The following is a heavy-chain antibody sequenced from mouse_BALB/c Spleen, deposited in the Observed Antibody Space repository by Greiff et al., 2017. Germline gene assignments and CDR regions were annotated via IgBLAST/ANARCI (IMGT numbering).Heavy chain of an antibody. D-gene: IGHD1-1*01. V-gene: IGHV1-14*01. J-gene: IGHJ3*01. CDR2: INPYNDGT. CDR3: NPDYGSRSAWFAY. Sequence: EVQLQQSGPELVKPGASVKMSCKASGYTFTSYVMHWVKQKPGQGLEWIGYINPYNDGTKYNEKFKGKATLTSDKSSSTAYMELSSLTSEDSAVYYCNPDYGSRSAWFAYWGQGTLVTVSA. CDR1: GYTFTSYV.